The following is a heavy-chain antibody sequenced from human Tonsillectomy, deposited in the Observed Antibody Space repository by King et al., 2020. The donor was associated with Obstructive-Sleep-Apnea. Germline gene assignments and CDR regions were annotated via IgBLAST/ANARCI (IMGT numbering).Heavy chain of an antibody. V-gene: IGHV4-34*01. CDR1: GGSFSGYY. Sequence: VQLQQWGAGLLKPSENLSLTCAVYGGSFSGYYWSWIRQPPGKGLEWSGEINHSGSTNYNPSLKSRVTISVDTSKSQFSLKLSSVTAADTAVYYCARGRYGGYPPLGFDYWGQGTLVTVSS. CDR2: INHSGST. J-gene: IGHJ4*02. D-gene: IGHD5-12*01. CDR3: ARGRYGGYPPLGFDY.